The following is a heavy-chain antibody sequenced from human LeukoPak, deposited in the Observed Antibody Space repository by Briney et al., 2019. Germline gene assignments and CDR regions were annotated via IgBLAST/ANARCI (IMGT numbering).Heavy chain of an antibody. V-gene: IGHV3-21*01. CDR1: GFXFRSYT. CDR2: ISSTNNYI. D-gene: IGHD3-22*01. CDR3: ARDYDSSGSFDY. Sequence: GGSLRLSCAASGFXFRSYTMTWVRQAPGKGLEWVSSISSTNNYIYYADSVKGRFTISRDNAKNSLYLQMNGLGAVDTAVYYCARDYDSSGSFDYWGRGTLVAVSS. J-gene: IGHJ4*02.